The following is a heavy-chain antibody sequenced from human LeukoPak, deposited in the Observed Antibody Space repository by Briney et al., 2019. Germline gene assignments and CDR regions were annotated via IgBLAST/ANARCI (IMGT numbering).Heavy chain of an antibody. CDR1: GYTFTRHY. J-gene: IGHJ5*02. D-gene: IGHD2-8*02. Sequence: AASVKVSCKASGYTFTRHYMQWVRQAPGQGLEWVGIINPSGGNTSYAQKFQGRVTVARDTSINTVYMHVSRLTSEDTAVYYCARGKVSLLAWCVPWGQGTLVTVSS. CDR2: INPSGGNT. V-gene: IGHV1-46*01. CDR3: ARGKVSLLAWCVP.